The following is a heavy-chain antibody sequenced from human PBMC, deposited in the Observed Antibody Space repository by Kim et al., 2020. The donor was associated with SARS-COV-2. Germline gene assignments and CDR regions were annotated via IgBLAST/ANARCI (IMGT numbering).Heavy chain of an antibody. D-gene: IGHD1-1*01. CDR3: AREWVPEHYYYYGMDV. J-gene: IGHJ6*02. Sequence: GGSLRLSCAASGFTFSSYWMHWVRQAPGKGLVWVSRINSDGSSTSYADSVKGRFTISRDNAKNTLYLQMNSLRAEDTAVYYCAREWVPEHYYYYGMDVWGQGTTVTVSS. CDR1: GFTFSSYW. V-gene: IGHV3-74*01. CDR2: INSDGSST.